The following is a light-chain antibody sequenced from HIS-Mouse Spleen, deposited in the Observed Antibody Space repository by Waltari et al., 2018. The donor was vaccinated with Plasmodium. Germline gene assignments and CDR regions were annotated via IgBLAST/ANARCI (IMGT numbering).Light chain of an antibody. J-gene: IGLJ3*02. V-gene: IGLV3-10*01. Sequence: SYELTQPPSVSVSPGQTARITCSGDALPKKYAYWYQQKSGQATVLVIYEDNKRPSGIHERFSGSSSGTMATLTISGAQVEDEADYYCYSTDSSGNHRVFGGGTKLTVL. CDR3: YSTDSSGNHRV. CDR2: EDN. CDR1: ALPKKY.